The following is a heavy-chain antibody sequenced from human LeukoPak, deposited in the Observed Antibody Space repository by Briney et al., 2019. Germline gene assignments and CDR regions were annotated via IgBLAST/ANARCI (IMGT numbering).Heavy chain of an antibody. CDR2: INHSGST. Sequence: KSSETLSLTCAVYGGSLSGYYWSWIRQPPGKGLEWIGEINHSGSTNYNPSLKSRVTISVDTSKNQFSLKLSSVTAADTAVYYCARDQYFTIFGVVQPNYFDYWGQGTLVTVSS. D-gene: IGHD3-3*01. J-gene: IGHJ4*02. CDR1: GGSLSGYY. CDR3: ARDQYFTIFGVVQPNYFDY. V-gene: IGHV4-34*01.